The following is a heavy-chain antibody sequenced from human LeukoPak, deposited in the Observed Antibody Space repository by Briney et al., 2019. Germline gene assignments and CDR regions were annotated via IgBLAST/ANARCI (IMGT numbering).Heavy chain of an antibody. CDR3: ARDSTPAAAESPYFDY. J-gene: IGHJ4*02. CDR1: GGSISCGDYY. Sequence: NPSETLSLTCTVSGGSISCGDYYWSWIRQPPGKGLEWIGYIYYSGSTYYNPSLKSRVTISVDTSKNQFSLKLSSVTAADTAVYYCARDSTPAAAESPYFDYWGQGTLVTVSS. CDR2: IYYSGST. D-gene: IGHD6-13*01. V-gene: IGHV4-30-4*01.